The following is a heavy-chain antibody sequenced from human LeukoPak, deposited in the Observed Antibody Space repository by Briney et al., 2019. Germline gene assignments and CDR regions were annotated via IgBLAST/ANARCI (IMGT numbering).Heavy chain of an antibody. V-gene: IGHV4-34*01. CDR2: INHNGST. CDR1: GGSFSGYY. Sequence: SETLSLTCAVYGGSFSGYYWSWIRQPPGKGLEWIGEINHNGSTNYNPSLKSRVTISVDTSKNQFSLKLSSVTAADTAVYYCARGRYDSSGYSFLDYWGQGTLVTVSS. D-gene: IGHD3-22*01. J-gene: IGHJ4*02. CDR3: ARGRYDSSGYSFLDY.